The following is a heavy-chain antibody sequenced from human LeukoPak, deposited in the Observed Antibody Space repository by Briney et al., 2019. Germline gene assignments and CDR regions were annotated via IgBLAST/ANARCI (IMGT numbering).Heavy chain of an antibody. D-gene: IGHD1-26*01. CDR3: ARVNPGIVGATRYDY. V-gene: IGHV1-2*02. J-gene: IGHJ4*02. CDR2: INPNSGGT. Sequence: ASVTVSCKASGYTFTGYYMHWVRQAPGQGLEWMGWINPNSGGTNYAQKFQGRVTMTRDTSISTAYMELSRLRSDDTAVYYCARVNPGIVGATRYDYWGQGTLVTVSS. CDR1: GYTFTGYY.